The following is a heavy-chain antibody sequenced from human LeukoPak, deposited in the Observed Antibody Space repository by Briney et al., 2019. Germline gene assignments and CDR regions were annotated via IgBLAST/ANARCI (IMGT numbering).Heavy chain of an antibody. V-gene: IGHV1-2*02. CDR3: ARDFDFGITMIVKDY. CDR1: GYTFTGYY. CDR2: INPNSGGT. Sequence: ASVKVSCKASGYTFTGYYMHWVRQAPGQGLEWMGWINPNSGGTNYAQKFQGRVTMTRDTSISTAYMELSRLRSDDTAVYYCARDFDFGITMIVKDYWGQGTLVTVSS. D-gene: IGHD3-22*01. J-gene: IGHJ4*02.